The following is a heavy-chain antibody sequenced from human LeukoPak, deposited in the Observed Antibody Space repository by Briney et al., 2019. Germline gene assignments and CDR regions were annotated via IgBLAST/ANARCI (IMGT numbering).Heavy chain of an antibody. V-gene: IGHV4-59*01. J-gene: IGHJ4*02. CDR2: IYYSGST. Sequence: PSETLSLTCTVSGGSISSYYWSWIRQPPGKGLEWIGYIYYSGSTNYNPSLRSRVTISIDTSKNQFSLNLSSVTAADTAVYYCARGASGYSYGWGQGTLVTVSS. D-gene: IGHD5-18*01. CDR3: ARGASGYSYG. CDR1: GGSISSYY.